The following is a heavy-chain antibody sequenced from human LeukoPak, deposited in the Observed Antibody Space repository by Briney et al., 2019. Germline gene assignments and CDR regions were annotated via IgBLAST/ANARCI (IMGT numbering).Heavy chain of an antibody. J-gene: IGHJ4*02. CDR1: GYTFTGYY. CDR3: ARGQGRTYYYDSSGYYYLDY. CDR2: INPNSGGT. Sequence: ASVKVSCKASGYTFTGYYMHWVRQAPGQGLEWMGWINPNSGGTNYAQKFQGRVTMTRDTSISTAYMELSRLRSDDTAVYYCARGQGRTYYYDSSGYYYLDYWGQGTLVTVSS. D-gene: IGHD3-22*01. V-gene: IGHV1-2*02.